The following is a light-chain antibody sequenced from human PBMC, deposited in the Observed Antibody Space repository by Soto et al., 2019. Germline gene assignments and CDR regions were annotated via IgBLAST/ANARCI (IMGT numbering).Light chain of an antibody. CDR2: NAS. CDR1: QGIRSD. V-gene: IGKV1-6*01. J-gene: IGKJ1*01. Sequence: IQMTQSPSSSTASVGDRVTITCRASQGIRSDLGWYQQKPWEVPRLLIHNASTLQNGVPSRISGSASGAVFTLNISSLQPEDSANYYYLNDYNYPHSFGQGTKVEIE. CDR3: LNDYNYPHS.